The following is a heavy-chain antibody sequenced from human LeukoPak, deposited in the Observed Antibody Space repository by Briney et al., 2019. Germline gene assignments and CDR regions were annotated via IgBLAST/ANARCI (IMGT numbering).Heavy chain of an antibody. Sequence: SVKVSCKASGGTFSSYAISWVRQAPGQGLEWMGGIIPIFGTVNYAQKFQGRVTITADESTSTAYMELSSLRSEDTAVYYCAREMADTARNGMDVWGQGTTVTVSS. CDR2: IIPIFGTV. CDR3: AREMADTARNGMDV. V-gene: IGHV1-69*13. J-gene: IGHJ6*02. D-gene: IGHD5-18*01. CDR1: GGTFSSYA.